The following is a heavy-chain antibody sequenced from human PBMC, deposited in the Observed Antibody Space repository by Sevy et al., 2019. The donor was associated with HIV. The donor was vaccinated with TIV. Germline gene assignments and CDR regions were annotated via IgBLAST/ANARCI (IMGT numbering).Heavy chain of an antibody. J-gene: IGHJ3*02. CDR1: GFTFSTYT. V-gene: IGHV3-21*01. CDR2: ISSSSNYI. CDR3: ARPYGSGSWEAFDI. D-gene: IGHD3-10*01. Sequence: GGYLRLSCAASGFTFSTYTMNWVRQAPGKGLEWVSSISSSSNYIYYADSVKGRFTISRDNAKNSLYLQMNSLRAEDTALYYCARPYGSGSWEAFDIWGQGTMVTVSS.